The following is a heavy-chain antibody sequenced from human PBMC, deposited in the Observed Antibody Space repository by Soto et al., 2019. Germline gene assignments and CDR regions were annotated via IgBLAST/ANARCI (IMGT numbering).Heavy chain of an antibody. V-gene: IGHV4-34*01. D-gene: IGHD3-10*01. Sequence: PSETLSLTCAVQGGSFSGYYWSWIRQSPERGLEWIADISDSGSAKYNPSLKSRVTISVDTSKNQFSLKLSSVTAADTAVYYCARAFLRGSGSYSYYYYYYMDVWGKGTTVTVSS. J-gene: IGHJ6*03. CDR1: GGSFSGYY. CDR3: ARAFLRGSGSYSYYYYYYMDV. CDR2: ISDSGSA.